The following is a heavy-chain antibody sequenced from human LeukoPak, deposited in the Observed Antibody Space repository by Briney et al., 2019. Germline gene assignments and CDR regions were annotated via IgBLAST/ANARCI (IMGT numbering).Heavy chain of an antibody. D-gene: IGHD5-18*01. CDR1: GFTFSDYN. CDR3: ARRREKGYSYGYALDY. Sequence: GGSLRLSCAASGFTFSDYNMRWIRQAPGEGLEWVSSISRSGSTKYYADSVKGRFTISRDNAKNSLYLQMNSLRAEDTAVYYCARRREKGYSYGYALDYWGQGTLVTVSS. CDR2: ISRSGSTK. V-gene: IGHV3-11*04. J-gene: IGHJ4*02.